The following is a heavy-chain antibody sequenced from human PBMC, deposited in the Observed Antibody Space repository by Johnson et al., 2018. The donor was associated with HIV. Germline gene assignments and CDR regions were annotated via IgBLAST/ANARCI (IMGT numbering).Heavy chain of an antibody. CDR3: TTPGDRWYTLVGEAAFDI. J-gene: IGHJ3*02. Sequence: VQLVESGGGLVNPGGSLRLSCAASGFSFSDYYMSWIRQAPGKGLEWVGRIKSVSDDETKDYGSPVKGRFTISRDDSSNTLYLQMNGLKTEDTAVYYCTTPGDRWYTLVGEAAFDIWGQGTMVTVSS. D-gene: IGHD2-15*01. V-gene: IGHV3-15*01. CDR1: GFSFSDYY. CDR2: IKSVSDDETK.